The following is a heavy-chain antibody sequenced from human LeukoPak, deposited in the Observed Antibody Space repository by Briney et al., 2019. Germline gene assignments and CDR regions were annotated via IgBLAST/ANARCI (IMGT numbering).Heavy chain of an antibody. V-gene: IGHV4-39*01. D-gene: IGHD3-22*01. CDR1: GGSISSRSYY. CDR3: AGQYYYDSSGYPLDY. J-gene: IGHJ4*02. Sequence: SETLSLTCTVSGGSISSRSYYWGWIRQPPGKGLEWIGSIYYSGSTYYNPSLKSRVSISVDTSKNQFSLKLNSVTAADTAVYYCAGQYYYDSSGYPLDYWGQGTLVTVSS. CDR2: IYYSGST.